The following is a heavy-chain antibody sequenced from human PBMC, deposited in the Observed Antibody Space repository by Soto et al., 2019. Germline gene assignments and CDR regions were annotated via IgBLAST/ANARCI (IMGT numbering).Heavy chain of an antibody. D-gene: IGHD2-15*01. V-gene: IGHV3-23*01. CDR2: ISGSGGST. Sequence: EVQLLESGGGLVQPGGSLRLSCAASGFTFSSYAMSWVRQAPGKGLEWVSAISGSGGSTYYADSLKGRFTISRDNSKNTLYLQMNSLRAGDTAVYYCAFLRVYCSGGSCYSPSFDYWGQGTLVTVSS. J-gene: IGHJ4*02. CDR1: GFTFSSYA. CDR3: AFLRVYCSGGSCYSPSFDY.